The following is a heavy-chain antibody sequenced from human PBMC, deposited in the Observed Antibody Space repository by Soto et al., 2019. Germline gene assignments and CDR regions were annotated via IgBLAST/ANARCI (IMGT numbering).Heavy chain of an antibody. CDR3: AKRKGDGSVSWYALES. CDR2: VLYDGSKT. D-gene: IGHD6-13*01. Sequence: QVQLVESGGGVVQPGRSLRLSCAASGFTFSNNAMHWVRLAPGKGLEWVAVVLYDGSKTYYADSVKGRFTISRDHSKNTLYLQMNSLRVEDTALYYCAKRKGDGSVSWYALESWGQGTLVTVSS. CDR1: GFTFSNNA. V-gene: IGHV3-30*18. J-gene: IGHJ5*02.